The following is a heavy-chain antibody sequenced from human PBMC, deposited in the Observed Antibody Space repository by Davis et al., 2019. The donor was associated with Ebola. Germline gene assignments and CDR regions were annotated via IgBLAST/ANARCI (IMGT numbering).Heavy chain of an antibody. D-gene: IGHD1-26*01. Sequence: LRLSCAISGDSVSIKSAGWNWIRQSPSRGLEWLGRTYYNSKRYHDYAVSVKSRISINADTSKNQFSLQLNSVAPEDTAVYYCARARWDLSKGSDYWGQGTLVTVSS. CDR2: TYYNSKRYH. J-gene: IGHJ4*02. V-gene: IGHV6-1*01. CDR1: GDSVSIKSAG. CDR3: ARARWDLSKGSDY.